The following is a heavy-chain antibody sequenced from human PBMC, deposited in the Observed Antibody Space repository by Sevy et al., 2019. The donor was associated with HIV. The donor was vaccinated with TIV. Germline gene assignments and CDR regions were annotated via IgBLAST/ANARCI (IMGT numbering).Heavy chain of an antibody. D-gene: IGHD3-22*01. Sequence: GGSLRLSCAASGFTFSDYYMSWIRQAPGKGLEWVSYISRSGSTINYADSVKGRFTISRDNVKKSLYLQINSLRAEDTAVYYCARENTMIEEPGWFDPWGQGTLVTVSS. CDR1: GFTFSDYY. CDR3: ARENTMIEEPGWFDP. J-gene: IGHJ5*02. V-gene: IGHV3-11*01. CDR2: ISRSGSTI.